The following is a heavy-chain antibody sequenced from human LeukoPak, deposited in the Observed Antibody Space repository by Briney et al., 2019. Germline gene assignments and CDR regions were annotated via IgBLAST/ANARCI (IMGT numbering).Heavy chain of an antibody. Sequence: GGSLRLSCAASGFTFSSYGMHWVRQAPGRGLEWVAVISYDGSNKYYADSVKGRFTISRDNAKNSLYLQINSLRAEDTAIYYCARDLIAIVATHVPGYWGQGTLVTVSS. D-gene: IGHD5-12*01. CDR1: GFTFSSYG. CDR2: ISYDGSNK. J-gene: IGHJ4*02. V-gene: IGHV3-30*03. CDR3: ARDLIAIVATHVPGY.